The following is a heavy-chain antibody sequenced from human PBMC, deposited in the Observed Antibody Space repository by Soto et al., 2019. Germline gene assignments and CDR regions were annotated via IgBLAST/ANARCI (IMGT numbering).Heavy chain of an antibody. D-gene: IGHD3-22*01. V-gene: IGHV4-4*02. J-gene: IGHJ6*02. Sequence: PSETLSLTCAVSSGSIDNVYWWSWVRQSPGKGLEWIGETSHDGVTNYNPSLEGRVTISIDKSKNQFSLKLSSVTAADTAVYYWARGYDSSGYYGETAGGMDVWGQGTT. CDR1: SGSIDNVYW. CDR2: TSHDGVT. CDR3: ARGYDSSGYYGETAGGMDV.